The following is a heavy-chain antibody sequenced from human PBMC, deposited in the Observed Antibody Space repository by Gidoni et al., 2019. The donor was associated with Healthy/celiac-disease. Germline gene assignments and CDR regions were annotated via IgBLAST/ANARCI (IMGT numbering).Heavy chain of an antibody. D-gene: IGHD3-3*01. CDR2: IYPGDSAT. V-gene: IGHV5-51*01. CDR1: GYSFTSYW. Sequence: EVQLVPSGAEVKKPGESLKISCKGSGYSFTSYWIAWVRQMPGKGLEWMGIIYPGDSATRYSPSFQGHVTISADKSISTAYLQWSSLKASDTAMYYCARPEGPASNDFWSGYYWGQGTLVTVSS. CDR3: ARPEGPASNDFWSGYY. J-gene: IGHJ4*02.